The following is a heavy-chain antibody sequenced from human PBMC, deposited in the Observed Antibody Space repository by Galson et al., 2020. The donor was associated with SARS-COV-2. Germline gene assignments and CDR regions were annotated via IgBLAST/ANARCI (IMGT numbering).Heavy chain of an antibody. CDR2: IYTSGST. CDR3: ARGRYSNYAPFDY. J-gene: IGHJ4*02. D-gene: IGHD4-4*01. Sequence: SETLSLTCTVSGGSISSGSYYWSWIRQPAGKGLEWIGRIYTSGSTNYNPSLKSRVTISVDTSKNQFSLKLSSVTAADTAVYYCARGRYSNYAPFDYWGQGTLVTVSS. CDR1: GGSISSGSYY. V-gene: IGHV4-61*02.